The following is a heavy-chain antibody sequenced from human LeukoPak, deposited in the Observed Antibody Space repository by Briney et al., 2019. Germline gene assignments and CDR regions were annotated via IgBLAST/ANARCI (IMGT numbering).Heavy chain of an antibody. V-gene: IGHV4-39*01. D-gene: IGHD5-12*01. Sequence: SETLSLTCTVSGGSISSSSYYWGWIRQPPGKGLEWIGSIYYSGSTYYNPSLKSRVTISVDTSKNQFSLKLSSVTAADTAVYYCARLWLRRIGYWGQGTLVTVSS. CDR1: GGSISSSSYY. CDR3: ARLWLRRIGY. J-gene: IGHJ4*02. CDR2: IYYSGST.